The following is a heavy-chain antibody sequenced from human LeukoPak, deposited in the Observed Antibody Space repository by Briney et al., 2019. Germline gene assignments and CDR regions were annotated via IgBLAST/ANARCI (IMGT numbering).Heavy chain of an antibody. J-gene: IGHJ6*03. Sequence: GGSLRLSCAASGFTFSSYEMNWVRQAPGKGLEWVSYISSSGSTIYYADSVKGRFTISRDNAKNSLYLQMNSLRAEDTALYYCAKGGSVAGTGYYYYYYMDVWGKGTTVTVSS. V-gene: IGHV3-48*03. D-gene: IGHD6-19*01. CDR1: GFTFSSYE. CDR3: AKGGSVAGTGYYYYYYMDV. CDR2: ISSSGSTI.